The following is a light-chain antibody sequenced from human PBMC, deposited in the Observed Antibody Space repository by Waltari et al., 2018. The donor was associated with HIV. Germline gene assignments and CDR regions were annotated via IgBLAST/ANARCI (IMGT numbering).Light chain of an antibody. V-gene: IGKV1-33*01. CDR1: QDISNY. CDR3: QQYDNLPSLT. Sequence: DIQMTQSPSSLSASVGDRVTITCQASQDISNYLNWYQQKPGKAPKLLIYDASKLETGVPSRFSGSGAGTEFTFTISSLQPEDIATYYCQQYDNLPSLTFGGGTKVEIK. CDR2: DAS. J-gene: IGKJ4*01.